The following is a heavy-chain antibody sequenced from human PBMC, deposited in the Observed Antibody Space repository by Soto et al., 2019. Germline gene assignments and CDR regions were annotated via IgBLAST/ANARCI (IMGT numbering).Heavy chain of an antibody. Sequence: GGSLRLSCAASGFTFSSYGMHWVRQAPGKGLEWVAVIWYDGSNKYYADSVKGRFTISRDNSKNTLYLQMNSLRAEDTAVYYCARGYKWDAFDIWGQGTMVTVSS. CDR1: GFTFSSYG. CDR3: ARGYKWDAFDI. D-gene: IGHD1-20*01. J-gene: IGHJ3*02. V-gene: IGHV3-33*01. CDR2: IWYDGSNK.